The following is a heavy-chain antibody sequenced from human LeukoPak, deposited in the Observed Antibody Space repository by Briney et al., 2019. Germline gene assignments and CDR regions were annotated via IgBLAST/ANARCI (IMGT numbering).Heavy chain of an antibody. CDR2: IKKDGSEK. CDR1: GFIFSGSW. J-gene: IGHJ4*02. CDR3: TTDTWYSAGH. D-gene: IGHD2-15*01. V-gene: IGHV3-7*03. Sequence: GGSLRLSCTASGFIFSGSWMAWIRQAPGKGLEWVAIIKKDGSEKYYVDSMKGRFTISRDNAKNSLFLQMNSLRAEDAAIYYCTTDTWYSAGHWGQGTLVTVSS.